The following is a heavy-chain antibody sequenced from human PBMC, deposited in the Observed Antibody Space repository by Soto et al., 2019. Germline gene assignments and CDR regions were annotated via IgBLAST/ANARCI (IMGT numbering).Heavy chain of an antibody. D-gene: IGHD4-17*01. V-gene: IGHV3-9*01. CDR3: ARESPDYGDYCFDY. CDR1: GFTFDDYA. J-gene: IGHJ4*02. Sequence: PGGSLRLSCAASGFTFDDYAMHWVRQAPGKGLEWVSGISWNSGSIGYADSVKGRFTISRDNAKNSLYLQMNSLRAEDTAVYYCARESPDYGDYCFDYWGQGTLVTVSS. CDR2: ISWNSGSI.